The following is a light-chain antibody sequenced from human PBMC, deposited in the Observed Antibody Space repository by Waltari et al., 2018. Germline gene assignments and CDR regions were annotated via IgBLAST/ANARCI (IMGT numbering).Light chain of an antibody. J-gene: IGKJ3*01. Sequence: EIXMTXSPATLSVSPGERATLSCRASQGVSNNLAWYQKNPGQAPRHLIYGAYTRATGISARFSGSGSGTDFTLTINSLQSEDFAVYYCQQXKNWPRTFGPGTKVEIK. CDR1: QGVSNN. V-gene: IGKV3-15*01. CDR2: GAY. CDR3: QQXKNWPRT.